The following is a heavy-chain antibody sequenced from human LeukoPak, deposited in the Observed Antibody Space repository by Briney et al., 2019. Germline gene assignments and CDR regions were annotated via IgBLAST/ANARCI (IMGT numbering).Heavy chain of an antibody. Sequence: ESGPTLVKPTQTLTLTCTFSGFSLSSSGVGVGWIRQPPGKALEWLALIYWDDDKRYSPSLQSRLTVTKDTSKNEVVFTLTDMAPVHTATYFCVYRLGRSIFDYWGQGILVTVSS. CDR1: GFSLSSSGVG. J-gene: IGHJ4*02. CDR2: IYWDDDK. V-gene: IGHV2-5*02. CDR3: VYRLGRSIFDY.